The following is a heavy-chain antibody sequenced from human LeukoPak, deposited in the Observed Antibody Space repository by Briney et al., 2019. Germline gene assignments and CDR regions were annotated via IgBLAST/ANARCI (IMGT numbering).Heavy chain of an antibody. CDR1: GFTVNSNY. CDR3: ARYSGSYYYPPAWDL. D-gene: IGHD1-26*01. CDR2: IYSGGST. Sequence: PGGSLRLSCAASGFTVNSNYMSWVRQAPGKGLEWVSVIYSGGSTYYADSVKGRFTISRDNSKNTLYLQMDSLRADDTAVYYCARYSGSYYYPPAWDLWGQGTLVTVSS. J-gene: IGHJ4*02. V-gene: IGHV3-53*01.